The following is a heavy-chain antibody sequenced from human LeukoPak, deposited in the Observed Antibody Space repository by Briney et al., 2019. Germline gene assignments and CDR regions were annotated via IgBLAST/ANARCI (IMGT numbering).Heavy chain of an antibody. V-gene: IGHV3-33*01. CDR1: GFTFSSYG. Sequence: PGRSLRLSCAASGFTFSSYGMHWVRQAPGKGLEWVAVIWYDGSNKYYADSVKGRFTISRDNSKNTLYLQMNSLRAEDTAVYYCARVLVRPPSAGFYGMDVWGQGTTVTVSS. J-gene: IGHJ6*02. CDR3: ARVLVRPPSAGFYGMDV. CDR2: IWYDGSNK. D-gene: IGHD2-2*01.